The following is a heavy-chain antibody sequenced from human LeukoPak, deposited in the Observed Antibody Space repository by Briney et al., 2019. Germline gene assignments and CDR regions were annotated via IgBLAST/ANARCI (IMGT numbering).Heavy chain of an antibody. CDR1: GFTFSTYS. CDR2: ISSSGSYI. V-gene: IGHV3-21*01. CDR3: AREPFDY. Sequence: GGSLRLSCAASGFTFSTYSMNWVRQTPGKGLEWISSISSSGSYIYYGDSGKGRFTISRDNAKNSLYLQMNSLRAEDTAVYYCAREPFDYWGREPWSPSPQ. J-gene: IGHJ4*02.